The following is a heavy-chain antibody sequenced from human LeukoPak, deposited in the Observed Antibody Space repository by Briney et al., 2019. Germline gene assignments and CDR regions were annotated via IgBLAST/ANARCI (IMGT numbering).Heavy chain of an antibody. J-gene: IGHJ3*02. CDR2: ISGSGGST. Sequence: GGSLRLSCAASGFTFSSYAMSWVRQAPGKGLEWVSAISGSGGSTYYADSVKGRFTISRDNSKNTLYLQMNSLRAEDTAVYYCAKDLANGGTITFGGVIVDAFDIWGQGTMVTVSS. CDR3: AKDLANGGTITFGGVIVDAFDI. V-gene: IGHV3-23*01. CDR1: GFTFSSYA. D-gene: IGHD3-16*02.